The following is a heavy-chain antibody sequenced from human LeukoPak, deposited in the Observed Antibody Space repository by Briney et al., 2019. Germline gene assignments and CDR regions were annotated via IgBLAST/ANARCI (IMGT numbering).Heavy chain of an antibody. D-gene: IGHD3-9*01. CDR1: GGSFSGYY. CDR3: ARGTPPDILTGYRRRYYYYGMDV. CDR2: INHSGST. Sequence: SETLSLTCAVYGGSFSGYYWSWIRQPPGKGLEWIGEINHSGSTNYNPSLKSRVTISVDTSKNQFSLKLSSVTAADTAVYYCARGTPPDILTGYRRRYYYYGMDVWGQGTTVTVSS. V-gene: IGHV4-34*01. J-gene: IGHJ6*02.